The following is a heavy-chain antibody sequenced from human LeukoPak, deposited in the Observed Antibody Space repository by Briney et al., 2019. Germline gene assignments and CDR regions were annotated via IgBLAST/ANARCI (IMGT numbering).Heavy chain of an antibody. J-gene: IGHJ5*01. CDR1: GFTFSSYT. V-gene: IGHV3-7*04. D-gene: IGHD6-25*01. CDR2: IKEDGSEK. Sequence: PGGSLRLSCAASGFTFSSYTMHWVRQAPGKGLEWVANIKEDGSEKYYVDSVKGRFTISRDNAKKSLYLQMNSLRAEDTAVYYCARDRGRNWFDSWGQGTLVTVSS. CDR3: ARDRGRNWFDS.